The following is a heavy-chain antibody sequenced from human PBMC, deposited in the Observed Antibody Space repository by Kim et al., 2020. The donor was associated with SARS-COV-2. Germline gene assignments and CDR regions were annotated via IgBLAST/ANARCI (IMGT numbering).Heavy chain of an antibody. CDR1: GYTFTSYY. J-gene: IGHJ4*02. D-gene: IGHD5-12*01. V-gene: IGHV1-46*01. Sequence: ASVKVSCKASGYTFTSYYMHWVRQAPGQGLEWMGIINPSGGSTSYAQKFQGRVTMTRDTYTSTVYMELSSLRSEDTAVYYCASSPSLRAYSGYDEDPEGGAGYGDYYFDYWGQGTLVTVSS. CDR2: INPSGGST. CDR3: ASSPSLRAYSGYDEDPEGGAGYGDYYFDY.